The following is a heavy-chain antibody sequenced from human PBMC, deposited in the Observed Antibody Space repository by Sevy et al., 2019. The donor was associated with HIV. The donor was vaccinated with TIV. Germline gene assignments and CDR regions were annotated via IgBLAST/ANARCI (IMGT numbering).Heavy chain of an antibody. CDR1: GDTFTNYA. Sequence: ASVKVSCKASGDTFTNYAFGWVRQAPGQGLEWMGRIIPMFGTGTTDYAQKFQGRVKITAVESTSTAYMELSSLRSEDTAVYYCAGATDTYYTLDYWGQGTLVTVSS. CDR3: AGATDTYYTLDY. CDR2: IIPMFGTGTT. J-gene: IGHJ4*02. V-gene: IGHV1-69*13. D-gene: IGHD3-3*01.